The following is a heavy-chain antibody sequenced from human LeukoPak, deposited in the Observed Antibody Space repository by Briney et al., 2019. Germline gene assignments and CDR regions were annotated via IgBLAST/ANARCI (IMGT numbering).Heavy chain of an antibody. CDR1: GYTFTGYY. D-gene: IGHD6-19*01. V-gene: IGHV1-2*02. CDR2: INPNNGDT. Sequence: ASVKVFCKASGYTFTGYYMHWVRQAPGQGLEWMGWINPNNGDTNYAQKFQSRVTMTRDTSISTAYMELSRLRSDDTAVYYCANLVVAGLTIDYWGQGTLLTVSS. CDR3: ANLVVAGLTIDY. J-gene: IGHJ4*02.